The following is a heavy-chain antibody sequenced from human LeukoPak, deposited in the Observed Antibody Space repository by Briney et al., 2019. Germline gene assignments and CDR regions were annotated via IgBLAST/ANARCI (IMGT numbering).Heavy chain of an antibody. Sequence: GASVKVSCKASGDTFTEYYIHWVRQAPGQGLEYMGWINPHNGDTNYQPTFQGRVTITADKSTSTAYMELSSLRSEDTAVYYCARGYHYDSSGFYFDYWGQGTLVTVSS. J-gene: IGHJ4*02. CDR3: ARGYHYDSSGFYFDY. CDR1: GDTFTEYY. D-gene: IGHD3-22*01. V-gene: IGHV1-2*02. CDR2: INPHNGDT.